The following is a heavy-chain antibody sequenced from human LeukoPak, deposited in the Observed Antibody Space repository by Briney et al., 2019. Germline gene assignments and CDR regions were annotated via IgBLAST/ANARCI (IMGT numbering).Heavy chain of an antibody. CDR3: TRGGEYTYYSYCGIDV. V-gene: IGHV4-31*03. CDR1: GGSISRGGYY. D-gene: IGHD4-17*01. J-gene: IGHJ6*02. CDR2: IYYSGST. Sequence: PSQTLSLTCTVSGGSISRGGYYWSWIRQHPGKGLEWIGYIYYSGSTYYNPSLKSRVTMSVDTSKNQFSLKLSSVTAADTAIYYCTRGGEYTYYSYCGIDVWGQGTTVTVSS.